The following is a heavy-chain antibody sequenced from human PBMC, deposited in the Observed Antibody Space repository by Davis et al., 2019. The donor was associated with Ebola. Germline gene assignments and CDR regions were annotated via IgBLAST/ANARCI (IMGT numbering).Heavy chain of an antibody. J-gene: IGHJ6*02. D-gene: IGHD3-10*01. CDR1: GGSFSGYY. Sequence: GSLRLSCAVYGGSFSGYYWSWIRQPPGKGLEWIGEINHSGSTNYNPSLKSRVTISVDTSKNQFSLKLSSVTAADTAVYYCARDPSYVGGIYYYYYGMDVWGQGTTVTVSS. CDR2: INHSGST. V-gene: IGHV4-34*01. CDR3: ARDPSYVGGIYYYYYGMDV.